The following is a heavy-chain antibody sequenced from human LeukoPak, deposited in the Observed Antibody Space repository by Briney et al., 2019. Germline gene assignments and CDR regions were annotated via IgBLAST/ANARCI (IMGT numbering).Heavy chain of an antibody. D-gene: IGHD3-22*01. Sequence: SETLSLTCAVYGGSFSGYYWSWIRQPSGKGLEWIGEINHSGSTNYNPSLKSRVTISVDTSKNQFSLKLGSVTAADTAVYYCARVSHELIVVVNFGPYYFDYWGQGTLVTVSS. V-gene: IGHV4-34*01. CDR2: INHSGST. CDR1: GGSFSGYY. J-gene: IGHJ4*02. CDR3: ARVSHELIVVVNFGPYYFDY.